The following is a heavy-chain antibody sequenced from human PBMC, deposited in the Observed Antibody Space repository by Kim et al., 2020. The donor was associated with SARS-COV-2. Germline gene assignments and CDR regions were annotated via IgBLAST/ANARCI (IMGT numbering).Heavy chain of an antibody. V-gene: IGHV3-33*01. J-gene: IGHJ3*01. CDR3: ARDRNGDETLDF. CDR2: IWYDGSQR. D-gene: IGHD4-17*01. Sequence: GGSLRLSCAASEFNFTDYGMHWVRQAPGKGLEWVAVIWYDGSQRYYADSVKGRFTISRDNSNNTLFLQMSSLRAEDTAVYHCARDRNGDETLDFWGLGT. CDR1: EFNFTDYG.